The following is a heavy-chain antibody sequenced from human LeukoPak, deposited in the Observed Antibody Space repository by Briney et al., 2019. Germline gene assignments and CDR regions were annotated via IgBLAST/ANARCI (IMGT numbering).Heavy chain of an antibody. CDR3: ARAHPPRGYSYGY. Sequence: GGSLRLSCAASGFTFSSYEMNWVRQAPGKGLEWVSYISSSGSTIYYADSVKGRFTISRDNAKNSLYLQMNSLRAEDTAVYYCARAHPPRGYSYGYWGQGTLVTVSS. CDR1: GFTFSSYE. D-gene: IGHD5-18*01. CDR2: ISSSGSTI. V-gene: IGHV3-48*03. J-gene: IGHJ4*02.